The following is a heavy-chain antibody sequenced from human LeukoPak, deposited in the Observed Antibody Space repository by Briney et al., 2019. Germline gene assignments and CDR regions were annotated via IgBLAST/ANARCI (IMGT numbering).Heavy chain of an antibody. V-gene: IGHV4-34*01. CDR3: ARLGYDLGYFDY. Sequence: ASETLSLTCAVYGGSFSGYYWSWIRQPPGKGLEWIGEINHSGSANYNPSLKSRVTISVDTSKNQFSLKLSSVTAADTAVYYCARLGYDLGYFDYWGQGTLVTVSS. CDR1: GGSFSGYY. D-gene: IGHD5-12*01. J-gene: IGHJ4*02. CDR2: INHSGSA.